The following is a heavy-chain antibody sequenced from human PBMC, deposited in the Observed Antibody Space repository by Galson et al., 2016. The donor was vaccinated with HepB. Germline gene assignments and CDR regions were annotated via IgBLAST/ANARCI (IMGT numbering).Heavy chain of an antibody. CDR2: TSEDESQR. D-gene: IGHD6-25*01. CDR3: ARSLSSAWHTFDS. V-gene: IGHV3-30*04. CDR1: GFRFSDYP. J-gene: IGHJ4*02. Sequence: LRLSCAASGFRFSDYPMHWIRQAPGQAPGEGLEWVAVTSEDESQRYVADSVKGRFTISRDNSRSILYLQMNRLSREDTAIYYCARSLSSAWHTFDSWGQGTLVPVSS.